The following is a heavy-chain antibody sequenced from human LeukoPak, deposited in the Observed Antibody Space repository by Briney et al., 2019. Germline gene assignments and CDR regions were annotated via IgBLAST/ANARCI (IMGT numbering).Heavy chain of an antibody. CDR2: IYWDDDK. Sequence: SGPTLVKPTQTLTLTCTLSGFSLSASGEGVGWIRQPPGKALEWLALIYWDDDKRYSPSLKTRLSIIKDTSKNQVVLTMTNMAPVDSGTYYCAHRLLKYRVTTPGAPWFDPWGKGTQVTVSS. V-gene: IGHV2-5*02. D-gene: IGHD1/OR15-1a*01. CDR1: GFSLSASGEG. J-gene: IGHJ5*02. CDR3: AHRLLKYRVTTPGAPWFDP.